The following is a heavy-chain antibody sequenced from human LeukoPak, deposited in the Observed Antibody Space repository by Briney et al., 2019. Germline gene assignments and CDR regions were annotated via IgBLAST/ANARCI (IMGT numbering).Heavy chain of an antibody. D-gene: IGHD1-26*01. CDR3: AKVLSGSQDY. CDR1: GFTFCSYA. CDR2: IGGGSETT. J-gene: IGHJ4*02. Sequence: QTGGSLRLSCAASGFTFCSYAMSWVRQAPGKGLEWVSTIGGGSETTSYADSAKGRFTNSRDNSKNTVYLQMNSLRAEDTAVYYCAKVLSGSQDYWGQGTLVTVFS. V-gene: IGHV3-23*01.